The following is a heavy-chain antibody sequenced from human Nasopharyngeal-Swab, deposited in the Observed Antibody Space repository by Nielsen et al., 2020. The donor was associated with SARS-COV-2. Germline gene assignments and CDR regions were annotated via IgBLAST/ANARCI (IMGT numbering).Heavy chain of an antibody. CDR1: GFIFSRHG. V-gene: IGHV3-30*18. CDR3: AKERTVAGPQGGFDF. CDR2: LSHDRTDK. J-gene: IGHJ4*02. D-gene: IGHD6-19*01. Sequence: GESLKISCAASGFIFSRHGMHWVRQAPGKGLEWLAILSHDRTDKYYADSVKGRFTVSRDNSKTTLYLQMDNLRTDDTAIYYCAKERTVAGPQGGFDFWGQGTLVTVSS.